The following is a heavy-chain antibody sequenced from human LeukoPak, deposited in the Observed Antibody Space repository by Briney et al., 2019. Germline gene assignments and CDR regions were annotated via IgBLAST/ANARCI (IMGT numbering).Heavy chain of an antibody. V-gene: IGHV4-34*01. CDR3: ARVGASSGSSSSGLVRY. Sequence: SETLSLTCAVYGGSFSGYYWSWIRQPPGKGLKWIGEINHSGSTNYNPSLKSRVTISVDTSKNQFSLKLSSVTAADTAVYYCARVGASSGSSSSGLVRYWGQGTLVTVSS. CDR2: INHSGST. CDR1: GGSFSGYY. J-gene: IGHJ4*02. D-gene: IGHD6-6*01.